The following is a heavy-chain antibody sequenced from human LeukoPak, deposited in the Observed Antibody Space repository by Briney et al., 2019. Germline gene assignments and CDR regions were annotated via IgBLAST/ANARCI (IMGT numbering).Heavy chain of an antibody. V-gene: IGHV4-34*01. CDR3: ARGYCSSTSCYHIDY. CDR1: GGSFSGYY. J-gene: IGHJ4*02. CDR2: INHSGST. D-gene: IGHD2-2*01. Sequence: SETLSLTCAVYGGSFSGYYWSWIRQPPGKGLEWIGEINHSGSTNYNPSLKSRVTISVDTSKNQFSLKLSSVTAADTAVYYCARGYCSSTSCYHIDYWGQGTLVTVSS.